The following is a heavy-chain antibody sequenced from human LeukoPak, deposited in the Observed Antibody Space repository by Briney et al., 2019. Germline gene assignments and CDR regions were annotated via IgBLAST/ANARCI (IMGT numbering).Heavy chain of an antibody. Sequence: GSLRLSCAASGFTFSSYAMSWIRQAPGKGLEWVSAISGSGGSTYYADSVKGRFTISRDNSKNTLYLQMNSLRAEDTAVYYCAKDRTAAAAHYGMDVWGKGTTVTVSS. CDR3: AKDRTAAAAHYGMDV. D-gene: IGHD6-13*01. V-gene: IGHV3-23*01. CDR1: GFTFSSYA. J-gene: IGHJ6*04. CDR2: ISGSGGST.